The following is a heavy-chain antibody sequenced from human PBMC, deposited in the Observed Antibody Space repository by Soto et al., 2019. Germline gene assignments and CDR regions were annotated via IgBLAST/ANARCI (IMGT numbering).Heavy chain of an antibody. J-gene: IGHJ6*02. CDR2: IIPIFGTA. D-gene: IGHD6-6*01. CDR1: GGTFSSYA. V-gene: IGHV1-69*05. CDR3: ARDGRMCIAARPPPSYYYGMDV. Sequence: GASVKVSCKASGGTFSSYAISWVRQAPGQGLEWMGGIIPIFGTANYAQKLQGRVTMTTDTSTSTAYMELRSLRSDDTAVYYCARDGRMCIAARPPPSYYYGMDVWGQGTTVTVSS.